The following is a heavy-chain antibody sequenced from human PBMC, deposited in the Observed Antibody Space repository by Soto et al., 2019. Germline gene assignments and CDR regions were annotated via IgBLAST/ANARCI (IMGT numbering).Heavy chain of an antibody. CDR1: GFTFSYYW. CDR2: IHSDGSST. Sequence: EVQLLESGGGLVQPGESLRLSCAASGFTFSYYWMHWVRQAPGMGLVWVSRIHSDGSSTVYADSVKGRFTISRDNARNTLYLQMNSLSAEDTAVYCCARGVRGAFDLWGEGTVFAVSS. J-gene: IGHJ3*01. D-gene: IGHD1-26*01. V-gene: IGHV3-74*01. CDR3: ARGVRGAFDL.